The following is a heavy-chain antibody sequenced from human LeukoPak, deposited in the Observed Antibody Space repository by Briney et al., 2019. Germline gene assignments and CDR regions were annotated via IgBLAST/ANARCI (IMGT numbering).Heavy chain of an antibody. Sequence: GASVKVSCKASGYTFTGYYMHWVRQAPGQGLEWMGWINPNSGGTNYAQKFQGRVTMTRDTSISTAYMELSRLRSDDTAVYYCARHKGSGQQQLVPVHAFDIWGQGTMVTVSS. D-gene: IGHD6-13*01. V-gene: IGHV1-2*02. CDR2: INPNSGGT. CDR3: ARHKGSGQQQLVPVHAFDI. J-gene: IGHJ3*02. CDR1: GYTFTGYY.